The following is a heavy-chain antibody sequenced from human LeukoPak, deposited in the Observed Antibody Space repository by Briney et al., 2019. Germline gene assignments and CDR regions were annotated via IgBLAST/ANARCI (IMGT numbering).Heavy chain of an antibody. J-gene: IGHJ6*04. CDR1: GLTFGRFP. CDR2: ISGSGSST. D-gene: IGHD2-2*01. Sequence: GGPLRLSCAPSGLTFGRFPMCWAPKAQGGGGGRVSAISGSGSSTYYADSVKGRFTISRDDSKNTLYLQMNSLGAEDAAEYYCAKDSTWNYWMDVWGKGTTVTVSS. V-gene: IGHV3-23*01. CDR3: AKDSTWNYWMDV.